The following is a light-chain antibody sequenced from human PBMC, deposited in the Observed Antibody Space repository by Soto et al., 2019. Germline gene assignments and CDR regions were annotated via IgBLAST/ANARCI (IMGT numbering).Light chain of an antibody. V-gene: IGKV3-20*01. CDR2: GAS. J-gene: IGKJ1*01. CDR1: QSVTSSY. CDR3: QQYGSSLWT. Sequence: EIVLTQSPGTLSLSPGERATLSCRASQSVTSSYLAWYQQKPGQAPRLLIHGASSRATGIPDRFGGSGSGTDFTLTISRLEPEDFAVYYCQQYGSSLWTFGQGTKVEIK.